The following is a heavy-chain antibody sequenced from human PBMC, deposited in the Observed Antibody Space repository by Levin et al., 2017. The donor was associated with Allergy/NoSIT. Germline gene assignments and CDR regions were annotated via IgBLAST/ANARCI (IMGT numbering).Heavy chain of an antibody. CDR3: TTTYYDILTGPEYFQH. V-gene: IGHV3-53*01. Sequence: GGSLRLTCAASGSIVSNNYMSWVRQAPGKGLEWVSILFSGGDTYYADSVKGRFIISRDNSKNNLYLQMNSLRVEDTAVYYCTTTYYDILTGPEYFQHWGKGNLVTVSS. D-gene: IGHD3-9*01. CDR1: GSIVSNNY. J-gene: IGHJ1*01. CDR2: LFSGGDT.